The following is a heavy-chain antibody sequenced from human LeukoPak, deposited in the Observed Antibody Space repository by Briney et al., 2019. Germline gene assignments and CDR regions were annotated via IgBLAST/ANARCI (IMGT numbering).Heavy chain of an antibody. CDR1: RGTFNSYA. V-gene: IGHV1-69*05. Sequence: SVKVSCKPSRGTFNSYAISWVRQAPGQGLEWMGRIIPIFGTAHYAQKFQGRVTITTDESTSTAYMQLSLLRSEDTAVYYCANRPPALNIMTHYLWFDPWGQGTLVTVSS. CDR3: ANRPPALNIMTHYLWFDP. J-gene: IGHJ5*02. D-gene: IGHD3-16*01. CDR2: IIPIFGTA.